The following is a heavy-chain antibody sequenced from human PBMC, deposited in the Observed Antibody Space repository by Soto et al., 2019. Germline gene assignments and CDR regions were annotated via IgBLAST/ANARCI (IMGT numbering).Heavy chain of an antibody. CDR2: IYNSEIT. CDR1: GGSVSGYY. Sequence: QVQLQESGPGLVKPSETLSLTCTVSGGSVSGYYWYWIRQPPGKRLEWIGYIYNSEITNYRPSLMRRVTISVDTSKAQLSLKLTSVTAADTAVYYCARHGPGLGTFDIWGQGTMVTVSS. V-gene: IGHV4-59*08. J-gene: IGHJ3*02. CDR3: ARHGPGLGTFDI. D-gene: IGHD6-19*01.